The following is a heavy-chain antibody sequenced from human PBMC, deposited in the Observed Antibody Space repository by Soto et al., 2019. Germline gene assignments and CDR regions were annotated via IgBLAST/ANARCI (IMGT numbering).Heavy chain of an antibody. V-gene: IGHV3-23*01. CDR2: ISGSGGST. CDR3: AKNWDTTFSSSSH. CDR1: GFTFSTYA. J-gene: IGHJ4*02. Sequence: GGSLRLSCAASGFTFSTYAMSWVRQAPGKGLEWVSAISGSGGSTYYADSVKGRFTISRDKSKKTLYPQMNSLRAEDTAVYYCAKNWDTTFSSSSHWGQGTLVTVSS. D-gene: IGHD6-6*01.